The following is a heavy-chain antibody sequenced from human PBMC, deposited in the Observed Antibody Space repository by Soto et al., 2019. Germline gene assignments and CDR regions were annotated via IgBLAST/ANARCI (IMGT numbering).Heavy chain of an antibody. V-gene: IGHV3-21*01. CDR2: ISSSSSYI. Sequence: GGSLRLSCAASGFSFSTYSMNWVRQAPGKGLEWVSSISSSSSYIYYADSVKGRFTISRDNAKNSLFLQMNSLRAEDTAMYYCARPSSTVGATPGYWGQGTLVTVSS. J-gene: IGHJ4*02. D-gene: IGHD1-26*01. CDR1: GFSFSTYS. CDR3: ARPSSTVGATPGY.